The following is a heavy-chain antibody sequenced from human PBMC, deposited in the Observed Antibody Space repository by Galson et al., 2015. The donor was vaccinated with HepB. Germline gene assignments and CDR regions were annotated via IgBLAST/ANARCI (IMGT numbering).Heavy chain of an antibody. Sequence: SVKVSCKASGYNFRTYYFTWMRQAPGQGLEYMGWISGYNGKTEYAPKFQDRVIMTIDTPTTTAYMELKNLKSDDTAVYYCARGADYFDSGTFISWYSDLWGRGTLVTVSA. CDR1: GYNFRTYY. CDR3: ARGADYFDSGTFISWYSDL. CDR2: ISGYNGKT. D-gene: IGHD3-22*01. V-gene: IGHV1-18*04. J-gene: IGHJ2*01.